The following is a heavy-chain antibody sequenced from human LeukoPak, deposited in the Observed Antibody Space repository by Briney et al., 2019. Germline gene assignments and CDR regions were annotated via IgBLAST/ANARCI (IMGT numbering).Heavy chain of an antibody. CDR2: VFYSGST. CDR3: ARRSFGDNCFDP. Sequence: SETLSLTCTVSGGSINSNNYYWGWIRQPPGRGLEWIGSVFYSGSTYYNPSLKSRVTMSVDTSKNQFSLTLSSVTAADTAVYYCARRSFGDNCFDPWGQGTLVTVSS. J-gene: IGHJ5*02. D-gene: IGHD3-16*01. CDR1: GGSINSNNYY. V-gene: IGHV4-39*01.